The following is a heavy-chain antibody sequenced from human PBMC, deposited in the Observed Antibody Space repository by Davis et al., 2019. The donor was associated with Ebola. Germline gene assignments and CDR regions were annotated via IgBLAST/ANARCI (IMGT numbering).Heavy chain of an antibody. V-gene: IGHV3-33*01. Sequence: GGSLRLSCAASGFTFSSYGMHWVRRAPGKGLEWLAIIWYDGSNKFYADSVKGRFTISRDDSKNTVYLQMNNLRVDDTAVYYCARDPHSSGWYLNFWGQGARVIVSS. D-gene: IGHD6-19*01. CDR3: ARDPHSSGWYLNF. J-gene: IGHJ4*02. CDR1: GFTFSSYG. CDR2: IWYDGSNK.